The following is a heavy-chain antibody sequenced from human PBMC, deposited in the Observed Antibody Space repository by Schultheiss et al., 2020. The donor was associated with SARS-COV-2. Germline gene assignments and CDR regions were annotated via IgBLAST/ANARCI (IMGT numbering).Heavy chain of an antibody. CDR1: GFTFSSYG. Sequence: GGSLRLSCAASGFTFSSYGMHWVRQAPGKGLEWVAVISYDGSNKYYADSVKGRFTISRDNAKNTLYLQMNSLRAEDTAVYYCARVHVLYYYYGMDVWGQGTTVTVSS. J-gene: IGHJ6*02. V-gene: IGHV3-30*03. CDR3: ARVHVLYYYYGMDV. CDR2: ISYDGSNK. D-gene: IGHD4/OR15-4a*01.